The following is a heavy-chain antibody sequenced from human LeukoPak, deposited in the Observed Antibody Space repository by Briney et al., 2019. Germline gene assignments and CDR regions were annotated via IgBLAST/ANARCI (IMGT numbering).Heavy chain of an antibody. CDR2: IYISGNT. CDR1: GGSISSGPYY. Sequence: SETLSLTCTVSGGSISSGPYYWSWVRQPAGKGLEWIGRIYISGNTHYNPSLTSRVTLSLDTSNNQFSLKLSSVTAADTAVYYCAREPATYYYDSSGYSNFDYWGQGTLVTVSS. V-gene: IGHV4-61*02. CDR3: AREPATYYYDSSGYSNFDY. D-gene: IGHD3-22*01. J-gene: IGHJ4*02.